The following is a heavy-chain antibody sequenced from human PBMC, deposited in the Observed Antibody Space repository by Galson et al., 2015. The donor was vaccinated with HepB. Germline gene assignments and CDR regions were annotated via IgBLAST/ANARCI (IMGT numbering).Heavy chain of an antibody. CDR2: IKSKTDGGTT. CDR1: GFTFSNAW. Sequence: SLRLSCAASGFTFSNAWMNWVRQAQGKGLEWVGRIKSKTDGGTTDYAAPVKGRFTISRDDSKNTLYLQMNSLRTEDTAVYYCTTDLGGSSRPIWFGDDHPNWGQGTLVTVSS. V-gene: IGHV3-15*07. J-gene: IGHJ4*02. CDR3: TTDLGGSSRPIWFGDDHPN. D-gene: IGHD3-10*01.